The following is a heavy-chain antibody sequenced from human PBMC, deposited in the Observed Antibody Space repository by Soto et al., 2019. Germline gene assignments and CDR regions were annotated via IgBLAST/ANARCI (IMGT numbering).Heavy chain of an antibody. D-gene: IGHD2-21*01. CDR1: GFMFSAYW. V-gene: IGHV3-7*01. CDR3: VGEDWHRFDP. Sequence: EVQLVESGGGLVQPGGSLRLSCEASGFMFSAYWMSWVRQDPRKGLEWVATISGGASDKFYVDSVKGRFTISRDDAKNSLYLQMDSLRDEVTAVYYCVGEDWHRFDPWGEGTLVTVSS. J-gene: IGHJ5*02. CDR2: ISGGASDK.